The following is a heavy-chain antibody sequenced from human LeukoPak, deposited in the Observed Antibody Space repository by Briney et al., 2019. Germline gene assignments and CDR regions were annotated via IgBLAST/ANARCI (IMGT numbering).Heavy chain of an antibody. J-gene: IGHJ6*03. CDR3: ATTSTGDYYYYYMDV. Sequence: PSETLSLTCTVSGGSISTYYWSWIRQPPGTGLEWIGYIYYSGSTNYNPSLKSRVTISVDTSKNQLSLKLSSVTAADTAVYYCATTSTGDYYYYYMDVWGKGTTVTVSS. CDR1: GGSISTYY. CDR2: IYYSGST. V-gene: IGHV4-59*01. D-gene: IGHD2-8*02.